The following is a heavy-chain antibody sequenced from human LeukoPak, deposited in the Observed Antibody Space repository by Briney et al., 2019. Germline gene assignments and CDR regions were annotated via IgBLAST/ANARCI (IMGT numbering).Heavy chain of an antibody. CDR2: INHSGST. Sequence: SETLSLTCAVYGGSFSGYYWSWIRQPPRKGLEWIGEINHSGSTNYNPSLKSRVTISVDTSKNQFSLKLSSVTAADTAVYYCARGKTYYYGSGSYGPPFDYWGQGTLVTVSS. CDR3: ARGKTYYYGSGSYGPPFDY. CDR1: GGSFSGYY. V-gene: IGHV4-34*01. J-gene: IGHJ4*02. D-gene: IGHD3-10*01.